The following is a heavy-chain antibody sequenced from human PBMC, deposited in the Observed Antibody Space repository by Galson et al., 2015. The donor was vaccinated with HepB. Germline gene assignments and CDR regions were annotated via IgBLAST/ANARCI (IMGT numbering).Heavy chain of an antibody. D-gene: IGHD3-22*01. V-gene: IGHV3-30*09. J-gene: IGHJ6*02. Sequence: SLRLSCAASGLIFNSYALHWVRQAPGKGLEWVTVISYDGSNKYYADSVWGRFAVSRDNSKNTVYLQMNSLRTEDTAAYYCAGASGYQRKYFYGIDVWGQGTTVTVSS. CDR3: AGASGYQRKYFYGIDV. CDR2: ISYDGSNK. CDR1: GLIFNSYA.